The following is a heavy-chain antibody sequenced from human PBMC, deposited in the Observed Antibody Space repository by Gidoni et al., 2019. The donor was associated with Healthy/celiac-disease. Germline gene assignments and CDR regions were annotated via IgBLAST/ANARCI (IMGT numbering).Heavy chain of an antibody. CDR3: ARGPGYGYPDAFDI. CDR1: GFTFSSYS. CDR2: ISSSSSYI. D-gene: IGHD5-18*01. Sequence: EVQLVESGGGLVKPGGSLRLSGAASGFTFSSYSMNWVRPAPGKGLEWVSSISSSSSYIYYADSVKGRFTISRDNAKNSLYLQMNSLRAEDTAVYYCARGPGYGYPDAFDIWGQGTMVTVSS. V-gene: IGHV3-21*01. J-gene: IGHJ3*02.